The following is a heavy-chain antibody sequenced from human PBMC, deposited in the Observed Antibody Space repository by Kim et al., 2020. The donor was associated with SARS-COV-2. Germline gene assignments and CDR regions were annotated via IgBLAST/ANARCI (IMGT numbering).Heavy chain of an antibody. CDR2: VYYSGST. D-gene: IGHD1-1*01. CDR1: GGSISRSNSH. Sequence: SETLSLTCTVSGGSISRSNSHWGWIRQPPGKGLEWIGSVYYSGSTFYNPSLKSRVTISVDTSENQLSLKLTSVTAADTAVYYCARLEMTGIGGRDWVDP. V-gene: IGHV4-39*01. CDR3: ARLEMTGIGGRDWVDP. J-gene: IGHJ5*02.